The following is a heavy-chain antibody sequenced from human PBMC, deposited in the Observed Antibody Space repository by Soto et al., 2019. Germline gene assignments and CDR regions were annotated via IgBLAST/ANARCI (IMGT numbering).Heavy chain of an antibody. CDR1: GFSLTPGGVA. CDR3: AHRTLSCFDY. V-gene: IGHV2-5*01. J-gene: IGHJ4*02. Sequence: SGATLANPTQTLTLTCSFSGFSLTPGGVAVGWIRQPPGKALEWLTLLYGSDDKRYSPSLKSSLTITKDTSKNQVVRPMTNMDPVAAATYCGAHRTLSCFDYWGRGILVTVSS. CDR2: LYGSDDK.